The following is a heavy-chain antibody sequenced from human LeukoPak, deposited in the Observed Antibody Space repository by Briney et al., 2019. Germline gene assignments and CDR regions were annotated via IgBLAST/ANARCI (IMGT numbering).Heavy chain of an antibody. V-gene: IGHV3-23*01. CDR2: ISAGSSSI. J-gene: IGHJ4*02. Sequence: GGSLRLSCAASEFTFSTYAMTWVRQAPGKGLEWVSAISAGSSSIFYADSVKGRFTISRDNSKNTLYLQMNSLRAEDTAVYYCARWYYYDSSGSPDYWGQGTLVTVSS. CDR1: EFTFSTYA. CDR3: ARWYYYDSSGSPDY. D-gene: IGHD3-22*01.